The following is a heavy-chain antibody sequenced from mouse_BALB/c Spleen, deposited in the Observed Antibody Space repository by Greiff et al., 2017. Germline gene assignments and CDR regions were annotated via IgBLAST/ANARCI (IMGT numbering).Heavy chain of an antibody. J-gene: IGHJ4*01. D-gene: IGHD1-1*01. Sequence: EVQGVESGGGLVKPGGSLKLSCAASGFTFSSYAMSWVRQTPEKRLEWVASISSGGSTYYPDSVKGRFTISRDNARNILYLQMSSLRSEDTAMYYCARGRDYYGSSYEDYAMDYWGQGTSVTVSS. V-gene: IGHV5-6-5*01. CDR1: GFTFSSYA. CDR2: ISSGGST. CDR3: ARGRDYYGSSYEDYAMDY.